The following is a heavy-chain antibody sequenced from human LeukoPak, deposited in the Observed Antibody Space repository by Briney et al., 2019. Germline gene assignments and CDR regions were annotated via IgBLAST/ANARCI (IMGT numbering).Heavy chain of an antibody. CDR1: GFTFDDYA. D-gene: IGHD3-10*01. CDR2: ISWNSGSI. J-gene: IGHJ4*02. Sequence: GRSLRLSCAASGFTFDDYAMHWVRQAPGKGLEWVSGISWNSGSIGYADSVKGRFTISRDNSKNTLYLQMNSLRAEDTAVYYCAKVRYYYGSGSYQTNFDYWGQGTLVTVSS. V-gene: IGHV3-9*01. CDR3: AKVRYYYGSGSYQTNFDY.